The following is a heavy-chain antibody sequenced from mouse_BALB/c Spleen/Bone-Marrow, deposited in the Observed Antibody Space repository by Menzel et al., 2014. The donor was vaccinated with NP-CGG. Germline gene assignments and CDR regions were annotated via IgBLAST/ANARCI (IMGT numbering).Heavy chain of an antibody. J-gene: IGHJ4*01. Sequence: QVHVKQSGAELMKPGASVKISCKTTGYTFSGYWIEWVKQRPGHGLEWIGEISPGSTSTNYNEKFKDKATFTADTSSNTAYMQLSSLTSEDSAVYYCARDGYSSLAMDYWGQGTSVTVSS. D-gene: IGHD2-3*01. V-gene: IGHV1-9*01. CDR2: ISPGSTST. CDR1: GYTFSGYW. CDR3: ARDGYSSLAMDY.